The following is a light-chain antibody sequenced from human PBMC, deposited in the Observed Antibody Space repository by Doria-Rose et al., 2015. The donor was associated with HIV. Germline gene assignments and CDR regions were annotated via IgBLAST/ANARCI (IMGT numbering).Light chain of an antibody. CDR3: QQYYSYPRA. V-gene: IGKV1-8*01. J-gene: IGKJ5*01. Sequence: IQVTQSPSSFSASTGGRVTITCRASQGISSYLAWYQQKPGKAPNLLIYAASTLQSGVPSRFGGSGSGTDFTLTISCPQSEDFATYYCQQYYSYPRAFGQGTRLEIK. CDR1: QGISSY. CDR2: AAS.